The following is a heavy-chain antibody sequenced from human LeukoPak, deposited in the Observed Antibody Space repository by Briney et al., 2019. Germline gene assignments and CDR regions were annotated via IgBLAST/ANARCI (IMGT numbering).Heavy chain of an antibody. CDR3: ATDYYDSSGYGNFDY. D-gene: IGHD3-22*01. CDR2: VNPSGGST. V-gene: IGHV1-46*01. CDR1: GYTFTSYY. Sequence: GASVKVSCKASGYTFTSYYMHWVRQAPGQGLEWMGIVNPSGGSTSYAQKFQGRVTMTRDMSTSTDYMELSSLRSEDTAVYYCATDYYDSSGYGNFDYWGQGTLVTVSS. J-gene: IGHJ4*02.